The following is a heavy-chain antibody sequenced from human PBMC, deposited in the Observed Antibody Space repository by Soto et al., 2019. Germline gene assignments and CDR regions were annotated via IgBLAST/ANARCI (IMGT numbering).Heavy chain of an antibody. CDR1: VRSISSGGYY. J-gene: IGHJ6*03. V-gene: IGHV4-31*03. CDR2: IYYSGST. CDR3: ARKKNYYYYMDV. Sequence: QVQLQEPGPGLVKPAQTLSLTCTVSVRSISSGGYYWSWIRQHPGKGLEWIGSIYYSGSTYYNPSLKSRVTISVDTSKNQFSLKLSSVTAADTAVYYCARKKNYYYYMDVWGKGTTVTVSS.